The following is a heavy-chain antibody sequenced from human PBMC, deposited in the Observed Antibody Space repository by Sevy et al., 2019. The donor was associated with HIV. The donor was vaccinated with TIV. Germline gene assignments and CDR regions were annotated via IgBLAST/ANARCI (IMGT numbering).Heavy chain of an antibody. Sequence: GGSLRLSCAASGFTFSSYDIHWVRQATGKGLEWVSAIRTAGDTYYPDSVKGQFTISRENAKNSLYLQMNSLRAGDTAVYYCAREVPGSLYGMDVWGQGTTVTVSS. V-gene: IGHV3-13*01. CDR2: IRTAGDT. D-gene: IGHD3-10*01. CDR1: GFTFSSYD. CDR3: AREVPGSLYGMDV. J-gene: IGHJ6*02.